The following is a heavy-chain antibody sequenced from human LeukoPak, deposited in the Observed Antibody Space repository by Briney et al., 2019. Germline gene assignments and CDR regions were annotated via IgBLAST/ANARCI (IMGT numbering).Heavy chain of an antibody. Sequence: SETLSLTCPVSGGSVSTDTYYWSWIRQPPGKALEWIGYIYYTGSTNYNPSLKSRVTISRDTSKNQFSLRLTSVTAADTAVYYCARATSHYYHAVDVWGQGTTVTVSS. V-gene: IGHV4-61*01. CDR2: IYYTGST. J-gene: IGHJ6*02. CDR3: ARATSHYYHAVDV. CDR1: GGSVSTDTYY. D-gene: IGHD1-1*01.